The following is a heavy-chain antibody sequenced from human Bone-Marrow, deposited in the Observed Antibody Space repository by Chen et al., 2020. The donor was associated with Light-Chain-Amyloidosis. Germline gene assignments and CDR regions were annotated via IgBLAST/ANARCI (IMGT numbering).Heavy chain of an antibody. CDR2: INPNSGGT. V-gene: IGHV1-2*02. J-gene: IGHJ4*02. Sequence: QAQLVQSGAEVKKPGASVKVSCRASGYSLTDLYIHWVRQAPGQGLEWMGWINPNSGGTNYVQEFQGRVTMTTDTSTNTAYMEVMKLRSDDTAVYYRAGGPPYCSGSTCYTAFDYWGQGTLVTVSS. CDR1: GYSLTDLY. D-gene: IGHD2-2*02. CDR3: AGGPPYCSGSTCYTAFDY.